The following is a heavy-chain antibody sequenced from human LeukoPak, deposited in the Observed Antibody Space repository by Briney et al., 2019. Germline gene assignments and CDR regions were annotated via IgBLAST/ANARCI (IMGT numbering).Heavy chain of an antibody. CDR3: ARAGTTVANFDY. D-gene: IGHD4-23*01. Sequence: GGSLRLSCAASGFTFSSYAMHWVRQAPGKGLEGVAVISYDGSNKYYADSVKGRFTISRDNSKNTLYLQMNSLRAEDTAVYYCARAGTTVANFDYWGQGTLVTVPS. CDR1: GFTFSSYA. J-gene: IGHJ4*02. CDR2: ISYDGSNK. V-gene: IGHV3-30-3*01.